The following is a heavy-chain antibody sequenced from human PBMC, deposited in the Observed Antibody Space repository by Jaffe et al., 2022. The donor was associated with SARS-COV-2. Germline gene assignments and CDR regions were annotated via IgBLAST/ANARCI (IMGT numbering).Heavy chain of an antibody. CDR1: GGSISSYY. V-gene: IGHV4-59*01. D-gene: IGHD4-4*01. CDR2: IYYSGST. Sequence: QVQLQESGPGLVKPSETLSLTCTVSGGSISSYYWSWIRQPPGKGLEWIGYIYYSGSTNYNPSLKSRVTISVDTSKNQFSLKLSSVTAADTAVYYCARGPRTVTTRYWYFDLWGRGTLVTVSS. CDR3: ARGPRTVTTRYWYFDL. J-gene: IGHJ2*01.